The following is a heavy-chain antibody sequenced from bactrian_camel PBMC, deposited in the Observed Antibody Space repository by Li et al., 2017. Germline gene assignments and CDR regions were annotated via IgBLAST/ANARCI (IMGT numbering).Heavy chain of an antibody. CDR2: LDLDGTT. V-gene: IGHV3S68*01. Sequence: HVQLVESGGGLVQAGGSLRLSCATSGFKQNTAFMRWVRQAPGREREGVTQLDLDGTTSYANFVKGRFTISRDNAKNTLYLQMGSLRTEDTAFYYCAIGSYDYNYDPSTRGKGTQVTVS. CDR1: GFKQNTAF. D-gene: IGHD4*01. J-gene: IGHJ4*01.